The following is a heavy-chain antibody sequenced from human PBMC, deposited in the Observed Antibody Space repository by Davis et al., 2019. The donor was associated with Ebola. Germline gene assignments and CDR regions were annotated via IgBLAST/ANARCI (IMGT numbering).Heavy chain of an antibody. CDR1: GFLFSDYS. D-gene: IGHD4-11*01. Sequence: GESLKISCAASGFLFSDYSMNWVRQAPGKGLEWVTYITKGSDAIHYADSVKGRFTVSRDNAKNSLFLQMNSLRDEDSAVYYCARDYIFAFDVWGQGTQVTVSS. V-gene: IGHV3-48*02. CDR2: ITKGSDAI. CDR3: ARDYIFAFDV. J-gene: IGHJ4*02.